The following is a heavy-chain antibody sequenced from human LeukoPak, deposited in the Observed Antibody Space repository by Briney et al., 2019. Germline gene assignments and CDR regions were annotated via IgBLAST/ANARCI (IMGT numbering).Heavy chain of an antibody. CDR2: IIPILDIV. Sequence: SVKVSCKASGGTFSSYAISWVRQAPGQGLGWMGRIIPILDIVNYAQKFQGRVTITADKSTSTAYMELSSLRSEDTAVYYCARGAAARQDYWGQGTLVTVSS. V-gene: IGHV1-69*04. J-gene: IGHJ4*02. CDR3: ARGAAARQDY. D-gene: IGHD6-6*01. CDR1: GGTFSSYA.